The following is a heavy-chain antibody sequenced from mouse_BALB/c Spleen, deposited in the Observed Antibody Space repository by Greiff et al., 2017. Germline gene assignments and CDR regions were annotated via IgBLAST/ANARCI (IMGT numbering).Heavy chain of an antibody. CDR3: AREGYDDEAGLAY. CDR1: GFTFSDYY. V-gene: IGHV5-4*02. CDR2: ISDGGSYT. Sequence: EVMLVESGGGLVKPGGSLKLSCAVSGFTFSDYYMYWVRQTPEKRLEWVATISDGGSYTYYPDSVKGRFTISRDNAKNNLYLQMSSLKSEDTAMYYCAREGYDDEAGLAYWGQGTLVTVSA. J-gene: IGHJ3*01. D-gene: IGHD2-14*01.